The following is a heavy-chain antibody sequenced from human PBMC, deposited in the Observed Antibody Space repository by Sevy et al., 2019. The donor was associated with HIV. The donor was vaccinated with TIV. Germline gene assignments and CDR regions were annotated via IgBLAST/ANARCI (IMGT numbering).Heavy chain of an antibody. CDR1: GFTFSSYW. CDR2: IKQDGREK. J-gene: IGHJ4*02. CDR3: AKDYYDSSGYYYQPTYYFDY. Sequence: GSLRLSCAASGFTFSSYWMSWVRQAPGKGLEWVANIKQDGREKYYVDSVKGRFTISRDNAKNSMYLQMNSLRAEDTAVYYCAKDYYDSSGYYYQPTYYFDYWGQGTLVTVSS. D-gene: IGHD3-22*01. V-gene: IGHV3-7*01.